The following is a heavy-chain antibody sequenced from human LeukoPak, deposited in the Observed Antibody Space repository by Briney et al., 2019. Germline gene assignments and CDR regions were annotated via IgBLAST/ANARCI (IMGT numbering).Heavy chain of an antibody. CDR2: IIPIFGTA. CDR1: GGTFSSYA. V-gene: IGHV1-69*05. CDR3: AMPSIAARLGNGYCYMDV. D-gene: IGHD6-6*01. J-gene: IGHJ6*03. Sequence: SVKVSCKASGGTFSSYAISWVRQAPGQGLEWMGGIIPIFGTANYAQKFQGRVTITTDESTSTAYMELSSLRSEDTAVYYCAMPSIAARLGNGYCYMDVWGKGTTVTVSS.